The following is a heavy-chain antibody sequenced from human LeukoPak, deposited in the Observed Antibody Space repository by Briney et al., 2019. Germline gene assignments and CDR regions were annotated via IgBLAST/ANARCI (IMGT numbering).Heavy chain of an antibody. CDR1: GGTFSSYA. CDR2: IIPILGIA. D-gene: IGHD2-15*01. J-gene: IGHJ4*02. CDR3: ARDPPPDWSGGRCFLDY. Sequence: SVKVSCKASGGTFSSYAISWVRQAPGQGLEWMGRIIPILGIANYAQKFQGRVTITADKSTSTAYMELSSLRSEDTAVYYCARDPPPDWSGGRCFLDYWGQGTLVTVSS. V-gene: IGHV1-69*04.